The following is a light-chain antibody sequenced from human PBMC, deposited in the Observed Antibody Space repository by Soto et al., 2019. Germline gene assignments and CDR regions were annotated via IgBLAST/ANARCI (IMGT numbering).Light chain of an antibody. Sequence: IVLTQSPATLSLSPGERATLSCRASQSASNFLAWYQHKPGQAPRLLIYDASDRATGIPARFSGSGSGTGFTLTIDSLEPEHFAVYYCQHRSIWPPPFGQGTKLEIK. J-gene: IGKJ2*01. V-gene: IGKV3-11*01. CDR2: DAS. CDR3: QHRSIWPPP. CDR1: QSASNF.